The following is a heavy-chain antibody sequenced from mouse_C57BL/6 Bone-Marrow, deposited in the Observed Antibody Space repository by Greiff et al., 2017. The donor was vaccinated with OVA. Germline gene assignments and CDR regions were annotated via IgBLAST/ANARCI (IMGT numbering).Heavy chain of an antibody. V-gene: IGHV5-12*01. CDR2: ISNGGGST. CDR3: ARLDAMDY. J-gene: IGHJ4*01. CDR1: GFTFSDFY. Sequence: EVQRVESGGGLVQPGGSLKLSCAASGFTFSDFYMYWIRQTPEKRLEWVAYISNGGGSTYYPDTVKGRYTISRDNAKNTLYQQMSRLTSEDTAMYYCARLDAMDYWDRGHSVTVTS.